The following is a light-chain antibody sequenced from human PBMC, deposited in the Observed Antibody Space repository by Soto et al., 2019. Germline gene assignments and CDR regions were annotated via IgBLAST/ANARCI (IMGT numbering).Light chain of an antibody. CDR3: SSYAGSLTWV. V-gene: IGLV2-23*01. J-gene: IGLJ3*02. Sequence: QSALTQPASVSGSPEQSITISCTGPGSDVGSFDLVSWYQQHPGKAPKLIIFEGSKRPSGVSDRFSGSKSDNRASLTISGLQAEDEADYYCSSYAGSLTWVFGGGTNATVL. CDR1: GSDVGSFDL. CDR2: EGS.